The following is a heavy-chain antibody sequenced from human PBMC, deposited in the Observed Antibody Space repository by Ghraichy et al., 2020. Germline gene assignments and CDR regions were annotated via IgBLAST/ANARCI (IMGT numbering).Heavy chain of an antibody. Sequence: ASVKVSCKVSGYTLTELSMHWVRQAPGKGLEWMGGFDPEDGETIYAQKFQGRVTMTEDTSTDTAYMELSSLRSEDTAVYYCATVEAVGATTPHAFDIWGQGTMVTVSS. CDR1: GYTLTELS. CDR2: FDPEDGET. CDR3: ATVEAVGATTPHAFDI. J-gene: IGHJ3*02. V-gene: IGHV1-24*01. D-gene: IGHD1-26*01.